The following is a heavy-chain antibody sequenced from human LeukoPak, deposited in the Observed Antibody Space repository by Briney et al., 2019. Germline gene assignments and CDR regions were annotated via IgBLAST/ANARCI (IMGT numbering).Heavy chain of an antibody. Sequence: SETLSLTCTVSGGSISSSSYYWGWIRQPPGKGLEWIGSIYYSGSTYYNPSLKSRVTISVDTSKNQFSLKLSSVTAADTAVYYRARERYFDWLSLPFDYWGQGTLVTVSS. J-gene: IGHJ4*02. CDR3: ARERYFDWLSLPFDY. D-gene: IGHD3-9*01. CDR1: GGSISSSSYY. V-gene: IGHV4-39*01. CDR2: IYYSGST.